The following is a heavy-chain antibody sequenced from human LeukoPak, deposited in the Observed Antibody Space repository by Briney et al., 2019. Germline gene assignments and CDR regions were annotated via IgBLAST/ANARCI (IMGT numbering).Heavy chain of an antibody. D-gene: IGHD3-22*01. CDR1: GGSFSRYY. J-gene: IGHJ6*03. V-gene: IGHV4-34*01. Sequence: SETLSLTCAVYGGSFSRYYWSWIRQPPGKGLEWIGEINHSGSTNYNPSLKSRITISVDTSKNHFSLKLNSVTAADTAVYYCTRGSIAYYYMDVWGKGTTVTISS. CDR3: TRGSIAYYYMDV. CDR2: INHSGST.